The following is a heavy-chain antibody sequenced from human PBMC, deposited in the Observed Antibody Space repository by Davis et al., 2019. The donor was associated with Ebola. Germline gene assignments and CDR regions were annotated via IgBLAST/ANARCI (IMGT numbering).Heavy chain of an antibody. CDR1: GGSVSSGSYY. Sequence: PSETLSLTCTVSGGSVSSGSYYWSWIRQPPGKGLEWIGYIYYSGSTNYNPSLKSRVTISVDTSKNQFSLKLSSVTAADTAVYYCARGKTYYYDTAAYYYFDQWGQGTLVTVSS. CDR3: ARGKTYYYDTAAYYYFDQ. J-gene: IGHJ4*02. CDR2: IYYSGST. D-gene: IGHD3-22*01. V-gene: IGHV4-61*01.